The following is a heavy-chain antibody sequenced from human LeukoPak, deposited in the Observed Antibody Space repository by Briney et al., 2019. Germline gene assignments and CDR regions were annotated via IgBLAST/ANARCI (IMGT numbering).Heavy chain of an antibody. CDR2: INAGKGDT. CDR3: ARGNYYFDSSGYYPVPDY. J-gene: IGHJ4*02. D-gene: IGHD3-22*01. V-gene: IGHV1-3*01. CDR1: RYTFTSYA. Sequence: ASVKVSCKASRYTFTSYAIHWVRQAPGQRLEWMGWINAGKGDTKYSQKFQGRLTIIRDTSASTAYMELSSLRSEDTAIYYCARGNYYFDSSGYYPVPDYWGQGTLVTVS.